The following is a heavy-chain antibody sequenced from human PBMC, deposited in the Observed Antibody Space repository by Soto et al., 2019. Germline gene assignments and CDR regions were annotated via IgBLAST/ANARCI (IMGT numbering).Heavy chain of an antibody. J-gene: IGHJ4*02. CDR3: ARDPGGSFDS. CDR1: GFIFSNYD. V-gene: IGHV3-23*01. D-gene: IGHD2-8*02. CDR2: ISSSGGRT. Sequence: EVQLLESGGDLAQPGGSLRLSCATSGFIFSNYDMSWIRQAPGKGLEWVSTISSSGGRTNYADSMKGRFTLSRDNSKNTVNLQMNSLRAEDTAVYYCARDPGGSFDSWGQGTLVTVSS.